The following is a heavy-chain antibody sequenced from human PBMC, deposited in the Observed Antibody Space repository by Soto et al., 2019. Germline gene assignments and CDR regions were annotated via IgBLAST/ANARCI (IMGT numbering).Heavy chain of an antibody. CDR2: IYSGGST. D-gene: IGHD3-9*01. CDR1: GFTVSSNY. CDR3: ASDWGHYDILPGYYFGSPDY. V-gene: IGHV3-53*02. J-gene: IGHJ4*02. Sequence: EVQLVETGGGLIQPGGSLRLSCAASGFTVSSNYMSWVRQAPGKGLEWVSVIYSGGSTYYADSVKGRFTISRVNSKNTLYLQMKSLSAEDTAVYYCASDWGHYDILPGYYFGSPDYWGQGPLVTVSS.